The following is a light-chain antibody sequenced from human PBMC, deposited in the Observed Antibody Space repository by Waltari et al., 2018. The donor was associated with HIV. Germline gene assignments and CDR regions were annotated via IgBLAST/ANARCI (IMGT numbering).Light chain of an antibody. V-gene: IGKV4-1*01. CDR3: QQYYSTPRT. CDR1: QSVLYSSNNKTY. J-gene: IGKJ2*01. Sequence: DIVMTQSPDSLVVSLGARATINCKSSQSVLYSSNNKTYLAWYQQKPGQPPKLLIYWASTRESGVPDRFSGSGSGTDFTLTISSLQAEDVAVYYCQQYYSTPRTFGQGTKLEIK. CDR2: WAS.